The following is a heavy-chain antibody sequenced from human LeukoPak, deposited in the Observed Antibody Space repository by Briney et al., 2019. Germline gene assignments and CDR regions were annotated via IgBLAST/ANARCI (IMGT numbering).Heavy chain of an antibody. CDR1: GGSISSYY. Sequence: SGTLSLTCTVSGGSISSYYWSWIRQPPGKGLEWIGYIYCSGSTNYNPSPKSRGTISVETSKNKFSLKLSSVTAADTAVFYFARGPPYCSSTSCYPFFDYWGQGTLVTVSS. J-gene: IGHJ4*02. CDR2: IYCSGST. V-gene: IGHV4-59*01. CDR3: ARGPPYCSSTSCYPFFDY. D-gene: IGHD2-2*01.